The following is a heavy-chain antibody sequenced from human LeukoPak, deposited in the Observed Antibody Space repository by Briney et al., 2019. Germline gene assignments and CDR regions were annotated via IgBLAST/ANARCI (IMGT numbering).Heavy chain of an antibody. J-gene: IGHJ6*03. CDR3: ARDSVDYYGSGSYYNFLYYYYMDV. CDR1: GFTFSSYE. Sequence: GGSLRLSCAASGFTFSSYEMNWVRQAPGKGLEWVSYISSSGSTIYYADSVKGRFTISRDNAKNSLYLQMNSLRAEDTAVYYCARDSVDYYGSGSYYNFLYYYYMDVWGKGTTVTVSS. V-gene: IGHV3-48*03. CDR2: ISSSGSTI. D-gene: IGHD3-10*01.